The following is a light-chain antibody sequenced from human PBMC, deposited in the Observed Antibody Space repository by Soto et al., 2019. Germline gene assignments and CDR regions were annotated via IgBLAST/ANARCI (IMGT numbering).Light chain of an antibody. J-gene: IGKJ1*01. CDR1: QGLRNE. Sequence: IQLTQSPSSLSASVGDRVTITCWASQGLRNELGWYQQKPGKAPQRLVFASYNLQSAVPSRFSCSGSGTEFTLPISRRQPDDFATYYCLQHNSYPRTFGQGTRVEV. CDR3: LQHNSYPRT. V-gene: IGKV1-17*01. CDR2: ASY.